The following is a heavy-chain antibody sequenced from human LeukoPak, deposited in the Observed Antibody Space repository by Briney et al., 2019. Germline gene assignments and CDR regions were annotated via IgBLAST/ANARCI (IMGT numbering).Heavy chain of an antibody. CDR1: GFTFSSYA. CDR3: ARDVFPGYDIFFGGGFDY. J-gene: IGHJ4*02. Sequence: GRSLRLSCAASGFTFSSYAMHWVRQAPGKGLEWVAVISYDGSNKYYADSVKGRFTISRDNSKNTLYLQMNSLRAEDTAVYYCARDVFPGYDIFFGGGFDYWGQGTLVTVSS. D-gene: IGHD3-9*01. V-gene: IGHV3-30-3*01. CDR2: ISYDGSNK.